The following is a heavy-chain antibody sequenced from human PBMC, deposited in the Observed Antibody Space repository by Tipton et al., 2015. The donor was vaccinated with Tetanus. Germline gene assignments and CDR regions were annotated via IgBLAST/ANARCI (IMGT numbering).Heavy chain of an antibody. V-gene: IGHV3-9*01. J-gene: IGHJ6*02. CDR1: GFIFDDFA. D-gene: IGHD6-13*01. CDR3: AKDNGGYSSSWRYGMDV. CDR2: IGWNSANT. Sequence: SLRLSCEASGFIFDDFALHWVRQAPGKGLEWVSTIGWNSANTAYADSVKGRFTISRDNVKNSVYLQMNSLSAEDTALYYCAKDNGGYSSSWRYGMDVWGQGTTVAVSS.